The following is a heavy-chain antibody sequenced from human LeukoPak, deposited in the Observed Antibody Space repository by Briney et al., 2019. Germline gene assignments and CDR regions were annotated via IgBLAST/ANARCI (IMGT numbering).Heavy chain of an antibody. J-gene: IGHJ5*02. V-gene: IGHV1-2*02. CDR3: ASSIAVAGPTAWFDP. Sequence: ASVKVSCKASGYTFTGYYMHWVRQAPGQGLEWMGWINPNSGGTNYAQKFQGRVTMTRDTSISTAYMELSRLRSDDTAVYYCASSIAVAGPTAWFDPWAREPWSPSPQ. CDR2: INPNSGGT. CDR1: GYTFTGYY. D-gene: IGHD6-19*01.